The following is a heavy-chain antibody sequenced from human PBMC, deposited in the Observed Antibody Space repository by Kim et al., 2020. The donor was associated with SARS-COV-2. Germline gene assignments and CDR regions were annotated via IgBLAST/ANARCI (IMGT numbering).Heavy chain of an antibody. V-gene: IGHV5-51*01. CDR2: IYPGDSDT. CDR1: GYSFTSYW. Sequence: GESLKISCKGSGYSFTSYWIGWVRQMPGKGLEWMGIIYPGDSDTRYSPSFQGQVTISADKSISTAYLQWSSLKASDTAMYYCARHDFDWRRASNSYYYYYGMDVWGQGTTVTVSS. J-gene: IGHJ6*02. CDR3: ARHDFDWRRASNSYYYYYGMDV. D-gene: IGHD3-9*01.